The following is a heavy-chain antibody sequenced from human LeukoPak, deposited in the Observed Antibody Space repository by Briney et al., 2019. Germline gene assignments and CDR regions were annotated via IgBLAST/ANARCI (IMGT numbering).Heavy chain of an antibody. CDR2: VIPIFGTA. V-gene: IGHV1-69*06. J-gene: IGHJ4*02. D-gene: IGHD6-13*01. CDR3: ARDLKDSSSWFYYFDY. CDR1: GGTFSSYA. Sequence: GASVKVSCKASGGTFSSYAISWVRQAPGQGLEWMGGVIPIFGTANYAQKFQGRVTITADKSTSTAYMELSSLRSEDTAVYYCARDLKDSSSWFYYFDYWGQGTLVTVSS.